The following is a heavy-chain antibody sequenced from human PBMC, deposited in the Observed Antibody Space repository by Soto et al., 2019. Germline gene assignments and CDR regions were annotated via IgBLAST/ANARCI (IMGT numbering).Heavy chain of an antibody. CDR1: GGTFSSYT. V-gene: IGHV1-69*08. Sequence: QVQLVQSGAEVKKPGSSVKVSCKASGGTFSSYTISWVRQAPGQGLEWMGRIIPILGIANYAQKFQGRVTSTADKYTSKAYMERRSLRSEDTAVYYCARDAYYDSSGYSHDYWGQGTLVTVSS. CDR3: ARDAYYDSSGYSHDY. D-gene: IGHD3-22*01. J-gene: IGHJ4*02. CDR2: IIPILGIA.